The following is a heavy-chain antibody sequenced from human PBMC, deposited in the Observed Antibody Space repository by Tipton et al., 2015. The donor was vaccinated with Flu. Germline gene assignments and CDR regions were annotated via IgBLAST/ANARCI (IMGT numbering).Heavy chain of an antibody. CDR3: AGRAPAGDFDY. Sequence: LRLSCTVSGGPISSYYWSWIRQPPGKGLEWIGYIYYSGSTNYNPSLKSRVTISVDTSKNQFPLKLSSVTAADTAVYYCAGRAPAGDFDYWGQGTLVTVSP. CDR2: IYYSGST. D-gene: IGHD5-24*01. CDR1: GGPISSYY. J-gene: IGHJ4*02. V-gene: IGHV4-59*08.